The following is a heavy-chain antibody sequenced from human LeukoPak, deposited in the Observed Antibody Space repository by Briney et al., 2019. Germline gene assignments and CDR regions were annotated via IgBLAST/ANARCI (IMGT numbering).Heavy chain of an antibody. CDR3: ARGGYSSSWFH. CDR2: IYYSGST. CDR1: GGSISSSSYY. D-gene: IGHD6-13*01. Sequence: SETLSLTCTVSGGSISSSSYYWGWIRQPPGKGLEWIGSIYYSGSTYYNPSLKSRVTISVDTSRNQFSLKLSSVTAADTAVYYCARGGYSSSWFHWGQGTLVTVSS. V-gene: IGHV4-39*07. J-gene: IGHJ4*02.